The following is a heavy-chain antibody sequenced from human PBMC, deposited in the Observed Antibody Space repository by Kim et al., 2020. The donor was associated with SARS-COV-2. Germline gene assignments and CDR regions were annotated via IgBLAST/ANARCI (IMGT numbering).Heavy chain of an antibody. Sequence: NYAQKLHGRVTMTRDPSISPAYMELGRLRSDDTAVYYCARARSKLVPHDYWGQGTLVTVSS. CDR3: ARARSKLVPHDY. J-gene: IGHJ4*02. D-gene: IGHD6-13*01. V-gene: IGHV1-2*02.